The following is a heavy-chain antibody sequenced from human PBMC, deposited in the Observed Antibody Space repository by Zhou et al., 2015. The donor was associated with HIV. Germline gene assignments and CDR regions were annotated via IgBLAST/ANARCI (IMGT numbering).Heavy chain of an antibody. Sequence: QVQLVQSGGEVKKPGASVKVSCKASGYTFTGYYMHWVRQAPGQGLEWMGWINPKSGVTNYAQKFQGRVTVTRDTSISTVYLELGSLRSDDTAVYYCAREWYGLDVWGQGTTVIVSS. V-gene: IGHV1-2*02. CDR3: AREWYGLDV. CDR2: INPKSGVT. J-gene: IGHJ6*02. CDR1: GYTFTGYY.